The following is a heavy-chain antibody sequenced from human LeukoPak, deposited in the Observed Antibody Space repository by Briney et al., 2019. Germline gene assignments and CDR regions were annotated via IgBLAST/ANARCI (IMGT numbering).Heavy chain of an antibody. V-gene: IGHV4-31*03. J-gene: IGHJ4*02. CDR3: GRARRRNYYDSSGIDY. CDR1: GGSISSGGYY. CDR2: IYYSGST. D-gene: IGHD3-22*01. Sequence: SETLSLTCTVSGGSISSGGYYWSWIRQHPGKGLEWIGYIYYSGSTYYNPSLKSRVTISVDTSKNQFSLKLSSVTAADTAVYYCGRARRRNYYDSSGIDYWGQGNLVTVSS.